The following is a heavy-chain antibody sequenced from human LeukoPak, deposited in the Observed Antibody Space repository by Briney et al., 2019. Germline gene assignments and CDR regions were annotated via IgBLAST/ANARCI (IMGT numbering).Heavy chain of an antibody. Sequence: GASVKVSCKASGGTFSSYAISWVRQAPGQGLEWMGGIIPIFGTANYAQKFQGRVTITADESTSTAYMELSSLRSEDTAVYYRARDGTQHTNWFDPWGQGTLVTVSS. J-gene: IGHJ5*02. V-gene: IGHV1-69*13. CDR1: GGTFSSYA. CDR2: IIPIFGTA. CDR3: ARDGTQHTNWFDP. D-gene: IGHD1/OR15-1a*01.